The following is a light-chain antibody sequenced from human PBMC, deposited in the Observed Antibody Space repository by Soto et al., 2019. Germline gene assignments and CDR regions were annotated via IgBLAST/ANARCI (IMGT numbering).Light chain of an antibody. CDR1: QSISTW. CDR2: DAS. V-gene: IGKV1-5*01. CDR3: HQYKSYSPLT. Sequence: DIQMTQSPATVSASVGDRVIITCRASQSISTWLAWYQQKPGRAPKLLIYDASSLESGVPSRFSGSGSGTEFTLTISNLQPDDFATYFCHQYKSYSPLTFGGGTKVDIK. J-gene: IGKJ4*01.